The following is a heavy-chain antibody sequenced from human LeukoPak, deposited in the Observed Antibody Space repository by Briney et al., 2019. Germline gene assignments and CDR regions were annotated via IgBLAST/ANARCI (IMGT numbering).Heavy chain of an antibody. V-gene: IGHV4-59*08. CDR1: GGSISSYY. J-gene: IGHJ4*02. CDR2: IYYSGST. Sequence: LSETLSLTCTVSGGSISSYYWSWIRQPPGKGLEWIGYIYYSGSTNYNPSLKSRVTISVDTSKNQFSLKLSSVTAADTAVYYCASRAAAYYDILTGSEDYYFDYWGQGTLVTVSS. CDR3: ASRAAAYYDILTGSEDYYFDY. D-gene: IGHD3-9*01.